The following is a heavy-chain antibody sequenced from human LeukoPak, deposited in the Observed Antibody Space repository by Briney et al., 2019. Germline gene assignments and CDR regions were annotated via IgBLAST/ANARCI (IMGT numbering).Heavy chain of an antibody. CDR1: GFTFSSYW. Sequence: GGSLRLSCAASGFTFSSYWMHWVRQAPGKGLVWVSRINSDGSSISYADSVKGRFTISRDNAKNTLYLQMNSLRAEDTAVYYCVRVVVVPAAIWGSYYYYGMDVWGQGTTVTVSS. V-gene: IGHV3-74*01. D-gene: IGHD2-2*02. CDR3: VRVVVVPAAIWGSYYYYGMDV. J-gene: IGHJ6*02. CDR2: INSDGSSI.